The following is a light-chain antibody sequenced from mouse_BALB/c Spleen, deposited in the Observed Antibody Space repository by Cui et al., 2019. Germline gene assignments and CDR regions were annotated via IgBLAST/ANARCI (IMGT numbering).Light chain of an antibody. CDR3: QQLYSNPWT. J-gene: IGKJ1*01. V-gene: IGKV12-98*01. CDR1: KTIGTR. CDR2: ADT. Sequence: DIQMTHSPASKSASLGEREIITCRESKTIGTRLACYQQQPGKSPQMLIYADTCLADGVPSRLCGSGSGRRFSFKISSLQAEDFVSYYCQQLYSNPWTFGGGTKLEIK.